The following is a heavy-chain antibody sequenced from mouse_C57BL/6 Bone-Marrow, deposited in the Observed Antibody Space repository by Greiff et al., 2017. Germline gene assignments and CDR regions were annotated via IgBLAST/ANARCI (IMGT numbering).Heavy chain of an antibody. D-gene: IGHD1-1*01. CDR2: IYPGDGDT. CDR3: ARRGVLLAY. J-gene: IGHJ3*01. Sequence: QVQLQQSGPELVKPGASVKISCKASGYAFSSSWMNWVKQRPGKGLEWIGRIYPGDGDTNYNGKFKGKATLTADKSSSTAYMQLSSLTSEDSAVYFCARRGVLLAYWGQGTLVTVSA. CDR1: GYAFSSSW. V-gene: IGHV1-82*01.